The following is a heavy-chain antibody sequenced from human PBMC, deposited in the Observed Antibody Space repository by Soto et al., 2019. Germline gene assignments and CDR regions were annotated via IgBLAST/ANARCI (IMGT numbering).Heavy chain of an antibody. J-gene: IGHJ6*02. CDR1: GDSVSGNSAA. CDR2: TYYRSRWYN. D-gene: IGHD7-27*01. CDR3: ARSTGEYYYYGMDV. Sequence: PSQTLSLTCAISGDSVSGNSAAWNWIRQSPSRGLEWLGRTYYRSRWYNAYAGCEKSRITLTPYPSKNQFSLHLNSVTPEDTAVYYCARSTGEYYYYGMDVWGQGTTVTVSS. V-gene: IGHV6-1*01.